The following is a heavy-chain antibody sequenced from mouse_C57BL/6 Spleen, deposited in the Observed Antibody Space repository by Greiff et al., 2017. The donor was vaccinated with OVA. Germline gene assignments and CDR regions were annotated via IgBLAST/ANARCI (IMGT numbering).Heavy chain of an antibody. V-gene: IGHV1-64*01. CDR2: IHPNSGST. CDR1: GYTFTSYW. D-gene: IGHD2-4*01. CDR3: AREGDDYGGNAMDY. J-gene: IGHJ4*01. Sequence: QVQLQQPGAELVKPGASVKLSCKASGYTFTSYWMHWVKQRPGQGLEWIGMIHPNSGSTNYNEKFKSKATLTVDKSSSTAYMQLSSLTSEDSAVYDGAREGDDYGGNAMDYWGQGTSVTVSS.